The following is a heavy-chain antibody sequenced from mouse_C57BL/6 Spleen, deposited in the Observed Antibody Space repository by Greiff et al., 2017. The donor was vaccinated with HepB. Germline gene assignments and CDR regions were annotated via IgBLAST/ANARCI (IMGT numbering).Heavy chain of an antibody. Sequence: EVKLMESGGGLVKPGGSLKLSCAASGFTFSDYGMHWVRQAPEKGLEWVAYISSGSSTIYYADTVKGRFTISRDNAKNTLFLQMTSLRSEGTAMYYCARAYYYGSSYAMDYWGQGTSVTVSS. CDR2: ISSGSSTI. V-gene: IGHV5-17*01. CDR3: ARAYYYGSSYAMDY. J-gene: IGHJ4*01. CDR1: GFTFSDYG. D-gene: IGHD1-1*01.